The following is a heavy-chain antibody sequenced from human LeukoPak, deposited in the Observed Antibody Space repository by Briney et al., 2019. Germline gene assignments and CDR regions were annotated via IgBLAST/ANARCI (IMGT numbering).Heavy chain of an antibody. CDR2: MYYSGST. V-gene: IGHV4-59*12. CDR3: ARSLPATAAGANWFEP. J-gene: IGHJ5*02. CDR1: GGSISGYY. Sequence: PSETLSLTCSVSGGSISGYYWNWIRQPPGKGLEWIGYMYYSGSTNYNPPLKSRVTMSADTPTDQLSLKLSSVTAADTAVYYCARSLPATAAGANWFEPWGQGTLVTVSS. D-gene: IGHD6-13*01.